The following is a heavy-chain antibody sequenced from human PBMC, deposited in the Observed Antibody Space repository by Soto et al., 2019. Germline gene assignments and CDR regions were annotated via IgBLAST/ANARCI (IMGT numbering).Heavy chain of an antibody. CDR2: IKQDGSEK. D-gene: IGHD3-3*01. CDR3: ARITILGVVTHFDY. V-gene: IGHV3-7*03. J-gene: IGHJ4*02. CDR1: GFTFSSYW. Sequence: GGSLRLSCAASGFTFSSYWMSWVRQAPGKGLEWVANIKQDGSEKYYVDSVKGRFTISRDNAKNSLYLQMNSLRAEDTAVYYCARITILGVVTHFDYWGQGTLVTGS.